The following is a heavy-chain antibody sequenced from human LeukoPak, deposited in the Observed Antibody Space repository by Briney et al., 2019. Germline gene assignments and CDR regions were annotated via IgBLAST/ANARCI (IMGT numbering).Heavy chain of an antibody. CDR1: GFTFSAYG. J-gene: IGHJ4*02. D-gene: IGHD2-21*02. CDR3: AKDGTGCGGDCYSDY. CDR2: ITYSSGNT. Sequence: LAGGSLRLSCAASGFTFSAYGMSWFRQAPGKGLEWVSAITYSSGNTYYADSVKGRFTISRDNSKNTLYLQMNSLRAEDTALYYCAKDGTGCGGDCYSDYWGQGTLVTVSS. V-gene: IGHV3-23*01.